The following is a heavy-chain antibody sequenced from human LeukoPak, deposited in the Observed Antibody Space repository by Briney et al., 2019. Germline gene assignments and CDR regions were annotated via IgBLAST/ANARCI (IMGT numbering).Heavy chain of an antibody. V-gene: IGHV3-53*01. D-gene: IGHD1-26*01. CDR2: IYSGGST. CDR3: ARYLVVGGFDY. CDR1: GFTVSSKY. J-gene: IGHJ4*02. Sequence: PGGSLRLSCAASGFTVSSKYMSWVRQAPGKGLEWVSVIYSGGSTYYADSVKGRFTISRDNSKNTLYLQMNSLRAEDTAVYYCARYLVVGGFDYWGQGTLVTVSS.